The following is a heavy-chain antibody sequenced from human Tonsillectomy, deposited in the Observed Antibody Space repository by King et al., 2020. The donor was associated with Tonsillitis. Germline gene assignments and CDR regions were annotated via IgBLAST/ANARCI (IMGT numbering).Heavy chain of an antibody. V-gene: IGHV3-23*04. J-gene: IGHJ3*02. CDR2: ISGSGGST. Sequence: VQLVESGGGLVQPGGSLRLSCAASGFTFSNYAMNWVRQAPGKGLAWVSVISGSGGSTNYADSVKGRFTISRDNSNNTLYLQKNSLRAEDTALYYCAKDGYVQAFDMWGQGTMVTVSS. D-gene: IGHD6-13*01. CDR3: AKDGYVQAFDM. CDR1: GFTFSNYA.